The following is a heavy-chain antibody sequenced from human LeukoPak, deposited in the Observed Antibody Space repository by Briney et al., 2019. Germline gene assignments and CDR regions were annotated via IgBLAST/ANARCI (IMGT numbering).Heavy chain of an antibody. J-gene: IGHJ5*02. CDR1: GGSISSGGYS. Sequence: SQTLSLTCAVSGGSISSGGYSWSWIRQPPGKGLEWIGYIYHSGSTYYNPSLKSRVTISVDTSKNQFSLKLSSVTAADTAVYYCARESTSYWFDPWGQGTLVTVSS. CDR3: ARESTSYWFDP. V-gene: IGHV4-30-2*01. CDR2: IYHSGST. D-gene: IGHD2-2*01.